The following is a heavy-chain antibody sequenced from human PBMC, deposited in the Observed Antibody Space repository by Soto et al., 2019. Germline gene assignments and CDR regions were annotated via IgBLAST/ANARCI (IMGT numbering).Heavy chain of an antibody. CDR3: ARVWNSGWYYYYYGMDV. V-gene: IGHV3-30-3*01. D-gene: IGHD6-19*01. CDR2: ISYDGSNK. J-gene: IGHJ6*02. CDR1: GFTFSSYA. Sequence: GGSLRLSCAASGFTFSSYAMHWVRQAPGKGLEWVAVISYDGSNKYYADSVKGRFTISRDNSKNTLYLQMNSLRAEDTAVYYCARVWNSGWYYYYYGMDVWGQGTTVTVSS.